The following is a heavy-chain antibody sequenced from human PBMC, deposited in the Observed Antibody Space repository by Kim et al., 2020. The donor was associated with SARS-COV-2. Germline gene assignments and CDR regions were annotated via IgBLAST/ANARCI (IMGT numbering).Heavy chain of an antibody. J-gene: IGHJ6*02. D-gene: IGHD6-13*01. CDR2: MNPNSGNT. CDR1: GYTFTSYD. CDR3: ARGSSRSPLAAALQIYYDYYGRDV. Sequence: ASVKVSCKASGYTFTSYDINWVRQATGQGLEWMGWMNPNSGNTGYAQKFQGRVTMTRNTSISTAYMELSSLRSEDTAVYYCARGSSRSPLAAALQIYYDYYGRDVWGQGATVTVSS. V-gene: IGHV1-8*01.